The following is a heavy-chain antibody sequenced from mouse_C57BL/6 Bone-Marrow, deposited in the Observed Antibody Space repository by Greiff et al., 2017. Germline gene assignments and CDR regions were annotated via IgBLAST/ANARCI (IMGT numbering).Heavy chain of an antibody. CDR3: ARGWFAY. V-gene: IGHV1-85*01. Sequence: QVQLQQSGPELVKPGASVKLSCKASGYTFTSYDINWVKQRPGQGLEWNGWIYPRDGSTKYNEKFKGKATLTVDTSSSTAYMERHSLTSEDAAVFFCARGWFAYWGQGTLVTVSA. CDR2: IYPRDGST. CDR1: GYTFTSYD. J-gene: IGHJ3*01.